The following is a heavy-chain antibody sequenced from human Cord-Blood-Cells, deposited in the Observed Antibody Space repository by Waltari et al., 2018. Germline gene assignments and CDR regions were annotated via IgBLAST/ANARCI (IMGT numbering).Heavy chain of an antibody. CDR2: IYSGGST. CDR3: ARCGYSYGYYYYYMDV. D-gene: IGHD5-18*01. J-gene: IGHJ6*03. CDR1: GFTVSSNY. V-gene: IGHV3-53*01. Sequence: EVQLVESGGGLIQPGGSLRLSCAASGFTVSSNYMSWVRQAPGKGLEWVSVIYSGGSTYYADSVKDRFTISRDNSKNTLYLQMNSLRAEDTAVYYCARCGYSYGYYYYYMDVWGKGTTVTVSS.